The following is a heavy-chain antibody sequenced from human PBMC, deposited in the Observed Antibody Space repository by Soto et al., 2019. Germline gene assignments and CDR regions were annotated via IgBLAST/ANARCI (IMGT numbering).Heavy chain of an antibody. D-gene: IGHD1-26*01. CDR3: ARGLISGSHYSGGWYYFDS. CDR1: GGSCSDYI. J-gene: IGHJ4*02. Sequence: TSETLSLTCDVEGGSCSDYIWTWIRQTPGKGLQWIGQINHGGSANYNPSLKSRVTISVHTSSSQFSLELSSVTAADTAVYYCARGLISGSHYSGGWYYFDSWGQGTQVTVSS. V-gene: IGHV4-34*01. CDR2: INHGGSA.